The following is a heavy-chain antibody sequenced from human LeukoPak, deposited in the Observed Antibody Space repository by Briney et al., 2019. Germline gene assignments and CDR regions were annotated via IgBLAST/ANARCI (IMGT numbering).Heavy chain of an antibody. CDR1: GYTFTSYY. V-gene: IGHV1-46*01. D-gene: IGHD3-22*01. J-gene: IGHJ5*02. Sequence: ASVKVSCKASGYTFTSYYMHWVRQAPGQGLEWMGIINPSGGSTSYAQKFQGRVTITADKSTSTAYMELSSLRSEDTAVYYCARDFGGGHMMVVVNGRNWFDPWGQGTLVTVSS. CDR2: INPSGGST. CDR3: ARDFGGGHMMVVVNGRNWFDP.